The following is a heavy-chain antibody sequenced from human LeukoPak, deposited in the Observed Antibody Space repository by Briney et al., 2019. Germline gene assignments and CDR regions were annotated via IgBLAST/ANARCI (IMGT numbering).Heavy chain of an antibody. J-gene: IGHJ5*02. CDR1: GYSISSGYY. CDR2: IYHSGST. D-gene: IGHD6-19*01. Sequence: PSETLSLTCAVSGYSISSGYYWGWIRQPPGKGLEWVGSIYHSGSTYYNPSLKSRVTISVDRSKNQFSLKLSSVTAADTAVYYCARRGPDSSGWYASEVRFDPWGQGTLVTVSS. V-gene: IGHV4-38-2*01. CDR3: ARRGPDSSGWYASEVRFDP.